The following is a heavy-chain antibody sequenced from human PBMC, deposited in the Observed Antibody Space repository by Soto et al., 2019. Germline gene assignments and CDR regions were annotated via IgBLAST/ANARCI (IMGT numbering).Heavy chain of an antibody. CDR1: GGSVSSRRDH. J-gene: IGHJ6*04. V-gene: IGHV4-39*01. CDR2: IYYTGST. D-gene: IGHD2-2*01. CDR3: ARQDCSSNSCYVGMVAYGMDV. Sequence: PSETLSLTCTVSGGSVSSRRDHWGCIRQPPGKGLEWIATIYYTGSTYYNPSLKSRVSMSVDTSKNQFSLKLSSVTAADTAVYYCARQDCSSNSCYVGMVAYGMDVWGEGNTVTGTS.